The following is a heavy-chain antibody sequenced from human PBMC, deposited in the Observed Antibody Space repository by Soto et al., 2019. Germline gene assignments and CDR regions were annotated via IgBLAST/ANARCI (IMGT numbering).Heavy chain of an antibody. Sequence: SETLSLTCAVYGGSFSGYYWSWIRQPPGKGLEWIGEINHSGSTNYNPSLKSRVTISVDTSKNQFSLKLSSVTAADTAVYYCARVKWAARLLYYYGMDVWGQGTTVTVSS. D-gene: IGHD6-6*01. V-gene: IGHV4-34*01. CDR3: ARVKWAARLLYYYGMDV. CDR2: INHSGST. J-gene: IGHJ6*02. CDR1: GGSFSGYY.